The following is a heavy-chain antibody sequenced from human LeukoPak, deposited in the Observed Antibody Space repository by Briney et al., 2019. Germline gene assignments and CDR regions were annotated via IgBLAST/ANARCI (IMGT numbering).Heavy chain of an antibody. Sequence: SVKVSCKASGGTFSSYTISWVRQAPGQGLEWMGRIIPIFGTANYAQKFQGRVTITTDESTSTAYMELSSLRSEDTAVYYCARERIAARPPTYYYYYYMDVWGKGTTVTVSS. CDR2: IIPIFGTA. V-gene: IGHV1-69*05. CDR1: GGTFSSYT. D-gene: IGHD6-6*01. J-gene: IGHJ6*03. CDR3: ARERIAARPPTYYYYYYMDV.